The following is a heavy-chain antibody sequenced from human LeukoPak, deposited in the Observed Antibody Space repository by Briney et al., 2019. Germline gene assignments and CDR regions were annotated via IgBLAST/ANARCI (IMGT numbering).Heavy chain of an antibody. J-gene: IGHJ3*02. CDR3: ARVSGSGSYSVRYDAFDI. Sequence: GGSPRLSCAASGFTFSSYEMNWVRQAPGKGLEWVSYISSSGSTIYYADSVKGRFTISRDNAKNSLYLQMNSLRAEDTAVYYCARVSGSGSYSVRYDAFDIWGQGTMVTVSS. CDR2: ISSSGSTI. D-gene: IGHD3-10*01. V-gene: IGHV3-48*03. CDR1: GFTFSSYE.